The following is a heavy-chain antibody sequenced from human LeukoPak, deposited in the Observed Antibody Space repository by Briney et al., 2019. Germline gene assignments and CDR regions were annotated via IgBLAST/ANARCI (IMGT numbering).Heavy chain of an antibody. D-gene: IGHD2-21*01. J-gene: IGHJ4*02. CDR2: IYYSGST. V-gene: IGHV4-61*01. CDR1: GGSVSSGSYY. Sequence: SETLSLTCTVSGGSVSSGSYYWSWIRQPPGKGLEWIGYIYYSGSTNYNPSLKSRVTISVDTSKNQFSLKLSSVTAADTAVYYCARVAIGANYFDYWGQGTLVTVSS. CDR3: ARVAIGANYFDY.